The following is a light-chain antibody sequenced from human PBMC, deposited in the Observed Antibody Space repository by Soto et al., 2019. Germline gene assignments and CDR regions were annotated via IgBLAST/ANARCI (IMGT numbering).Light chain of an antibody. CDR1: QSVSNN. Sequence: EFVLTQSPGTLSLSPGERATLSCRASQSVSNNYLAWYQQKPGQAPRLLIYGASTRATGIPARFSGSGSGTEFTLTINSLQSEDFAVYYCQQDNNWPPLTFGGGTKVDI. J-gene: IGKJ4*01. CDR3: QQDNNWPPLT. CDR2: GAS. V-gene: IGKV3-15*01.